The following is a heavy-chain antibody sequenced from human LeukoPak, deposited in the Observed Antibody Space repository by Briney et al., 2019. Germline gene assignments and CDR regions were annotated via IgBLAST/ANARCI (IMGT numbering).Heavy chain of an antibody. D-gene: IGHD2-21*01. J-gene: IGHJ4*02. CDR2: INQKGNDK. V-gene: IGHV3-7*03. Sequence: PGGSLRLSCVASGFTFRNYWMTWVRQAPGKGLEWVANINQKGNDKYYVDSVKGRFTISRDNTKNSLSLQMNSLRAEDTAVYYCVVTRTRGDHWGQGTLVTVSS. CDR3: VVTRTRGDH. CDR1: GFTFRNYW.